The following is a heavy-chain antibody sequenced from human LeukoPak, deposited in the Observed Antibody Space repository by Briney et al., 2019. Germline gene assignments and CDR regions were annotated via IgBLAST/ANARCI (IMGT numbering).Heavy chain of an antibody. D-gene: IGHD3-3*01. Sequence: ASVKVSCKASGYTFTSYYMHWVRQAPGQGLEWMGIINPSGGSTSYAQKFQGRVTMTRDTSTSTVYMELSSLRSEDTAVYYCATGFWSGYFAPYYYYYGMGVWGQGTTVTVSS. CDR3: ATGFWSGYFAPYYYYYGMGV. J-gene: IGHJ6*02. V-gene: IGHV1-46*01. CDR2: INPSGGST. CDR1: GYTFTSYY.